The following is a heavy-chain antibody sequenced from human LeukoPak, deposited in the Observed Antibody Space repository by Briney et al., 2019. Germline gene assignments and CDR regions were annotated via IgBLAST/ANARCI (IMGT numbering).Heavy chain of an antibody. CDR2: ICYSGST. V-gene: IGHV4-59*08. J-gene: IGHJ6*02. CDR1: GGSISSYY. CDR3: ARHLRGGATTGMDV. Sequence: PSETLSLTCTVSGGSISSYYWSWIRQPPGKGLEWIGYICYSGSTDYNPSLKSRVTISVDTSKNQFSLKLSSVTAADTAVYYCARHLRGGATTGMDVWGQGTTVTVSS. D-gene: IGHD3-16*01.